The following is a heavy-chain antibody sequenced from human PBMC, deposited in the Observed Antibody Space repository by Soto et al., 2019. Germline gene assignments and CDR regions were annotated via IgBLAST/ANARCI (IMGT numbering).Heavy chain of an antibody. Sequence: SETLSLTCTVSGGSISSSSYYWGWIRQPPGKGLEWIGSIYYSGSTYYNPSLKSRVTISVDTSKNQFSLKLSSVTAADTAVYYCAIASLGYCSSTSCYFDYWGQGTLVTVSS. D-gene: IGHD2-2*01. CDR2: IYYSGST. CDR3: AIASLGYCSSTSCYFDY. V-gene: IGHV4-39*01. J-gene: IGHJ4*02. CDR1: GGSISSSSYY.